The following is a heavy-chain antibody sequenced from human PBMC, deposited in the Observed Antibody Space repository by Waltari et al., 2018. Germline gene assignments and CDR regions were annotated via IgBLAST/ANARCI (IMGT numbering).Heavy chain of an antibody. D-gene: IGHD6-6*01. V-gene: IGHV3-23*01. J-gene: IGHJ4*02. Sequence: EVQLLESGGGLVQPGGSLRLSCAASGFTFSSYAMSWVRQAPGKGLEWVSAIRGSGGSTYYADSVKGRFTISRDNSKNTLYLQMNSLRAEDTAVYYCANEYSSSRYFDYWGQGTLVTVSS. CDR3: ANEYSSSRYFDY. CDR2: IRGSGGST. CDR1: GFTFSSYA.